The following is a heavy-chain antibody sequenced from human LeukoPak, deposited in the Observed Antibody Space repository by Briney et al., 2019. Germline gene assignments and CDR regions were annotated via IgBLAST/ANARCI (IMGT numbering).Heavy chain of an antibody. V-gene: IGHV1-18*01. D-gene: IGHD2-2*01. CDR2: ISAYNGNT. CDR3: ARGYQLLSAPKKNNWFDP. J-gene: IGHJ5*02. CDR1: GYTFTSYG. Sequence: ASVKVSCKASGYTFTSYGISWVRQAPGQGLEWMGWISAYNGNTNYAQKFQGRVTITADESTSTAYMELSSLRSEDTAVYYCARGYQLLSAPKKNNWFDPWGQGTLVTVSS.